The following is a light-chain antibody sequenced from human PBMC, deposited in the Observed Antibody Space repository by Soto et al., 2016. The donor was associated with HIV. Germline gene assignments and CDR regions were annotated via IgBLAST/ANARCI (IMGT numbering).Light chain of an antibody. Sequence: SYELTQPPSVSVSPGQTASITCGGNNIGAKTVHWYQQKPGQAPVLVVYNNNDRPSGIPERFSGSNSGNTATLTISRVEVGDEADYYCQPWDTTYYVFGTGTKVTVL. J-gene: IGLJ1*01. CDR3: QPWDTTYYV. V-gene: IGLV3-21*01. CDR2: NNN. CDR1: NIGAKT.